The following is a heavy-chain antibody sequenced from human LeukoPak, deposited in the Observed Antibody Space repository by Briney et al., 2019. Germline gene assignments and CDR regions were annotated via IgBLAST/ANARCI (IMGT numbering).Heavy chain of an antibody. D-gene: IGHD5-18*01. V-gene: IGHV3-7*03. CDR3: ARDSDVDTAMDLGY. Sequence: GGSLRLSCAASGFTFSSYWMSWVRQAPGKGLEWVANIKQDGSEKYYVDSVKGRFTISRDNAKNSLYLQMNSLRAEDTAVYYCARDSDVDTAMDLGYRGQGTLVTVSS. J-gene: IGHJ4*02. CDR1: GFTFSSYW. CDR2: IKQDGSEK.